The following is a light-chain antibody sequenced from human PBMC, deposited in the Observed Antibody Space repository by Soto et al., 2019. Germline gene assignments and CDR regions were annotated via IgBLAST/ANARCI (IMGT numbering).Light chain of an antibody. CDR3: CSFALRSTLI. V-gene: IGLV2-23*01. CDR2: EGG. J-gene: IGLJ2*01. CDR1: SSDVGNYNL. Sequence: QSALTQPASVSGSPGQSITLSFTGTSSDVGNYNLVSWYQQYPGKAPKLMIYEGGKRPSGVSNRFSGSKSGNTASLTISGLQAEDEADYYCCSFALRSTLIFGGGTKLTV.